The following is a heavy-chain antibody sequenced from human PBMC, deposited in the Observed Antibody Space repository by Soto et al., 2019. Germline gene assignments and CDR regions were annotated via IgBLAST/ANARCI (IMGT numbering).Heavy chain of an antibody. CDR1: GFSFSSYG. CDR2: IWYDGSNK. CDR3: ARAQYTGSYFDACDV. V-gene: IGHV3-33*03. D-gene: IGHD1-26*01. Sequence: PGGSLRLSCAASGFSFSSYGMHWVRQAPGKGLDWVAVIWYDGSNKYNAESVKGRFTISRDNSKNTLYVQMNSLTVEDTAVYYCARAQYTGSYFDACDVWGQGTMVTVSS. J-gene: IGHJ3*01.